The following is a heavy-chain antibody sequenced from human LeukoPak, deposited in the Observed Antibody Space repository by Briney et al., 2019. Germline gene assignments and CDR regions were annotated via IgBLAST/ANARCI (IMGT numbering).Heavy chain of an antibody. CDR1: GGSISSYY. CDR3: ASGHNYGRFDY. D-gene: IGHD5-18*01. Sequence: PSESLSLTCTVSGGSISSYYWSWIRQPAGKGLEWIGRLYASGGTNYNPSLKSRVTMSVDTSRKQFFRKVSAVTAADTAVYYVASGHNYGRFDYWGRGTLVTVSS. CDR2: LYASGGT. J-gene: IGHJ4*02. V-gene: IGHV4-4*07.